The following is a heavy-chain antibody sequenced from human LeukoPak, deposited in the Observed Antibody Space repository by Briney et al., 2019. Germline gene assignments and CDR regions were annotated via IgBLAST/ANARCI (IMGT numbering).Heavy chain of an antibody. CDR3: ARVYDYVWGSYRYGNWFDP. J-gene: IGHJ5*02. Sequence: GSLRLSCAASGFTFSSYWMSWIRQPPGKGLEWIGEINHSGSTNYNPSLKSRVTISVDTSKNQFSLKLSSVTAADTAVYYCARVYDYVWGSYRYGNWFDPWGQGTLVTVSS. CDR1: GFTFSSYW. D-gene: IGHD3-16*02. V-gene: IGHV4-34*01. CDR2: INHSGST.